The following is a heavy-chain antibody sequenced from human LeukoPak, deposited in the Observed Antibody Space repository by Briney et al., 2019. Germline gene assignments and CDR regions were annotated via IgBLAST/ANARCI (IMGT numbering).Heavy chain of an antibody. CDR2: ISYDGSNK. Sequence: GRSLRLSCAASGFTFSSYAMHWVSQAPGKGLEWVAVISYDGSNKYYADSVKGRFTISRDNSKNTLYLQMNSLRAEDTAVYYCARGWGFGELNWGQGTLVTVSS. J-gene: IGHJ4*02. V-gene: IGHV3-30-3*01. CDR1: GFTFSSYA. D-gene: IGHD3-10*01. CDR3: ARGWGFGELN.